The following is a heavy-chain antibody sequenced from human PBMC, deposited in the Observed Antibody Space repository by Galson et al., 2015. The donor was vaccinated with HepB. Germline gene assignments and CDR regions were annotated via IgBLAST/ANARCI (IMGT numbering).Heavy chain of an antibody. CDR1: GGSLSSVGYS. D-gene: IGHD2-8*02. CDR2: IYHTGDT. V-gene: IGHV4-30-2*01. CDR3: ARGNKIPSLLGFRTGHDAFDI. J-gene: IGHJ3*02. Sequence: TLSLTCTVSGGSLSSVGYSWSWIRQPPGKGLEWIGDIYHTGDTYFNPSLKSRVTMSIDRSKNRFSLKLSFATAADTAMYYCARGNKIPSLLGFRTGHDAFDIWVQATMVTVPS.